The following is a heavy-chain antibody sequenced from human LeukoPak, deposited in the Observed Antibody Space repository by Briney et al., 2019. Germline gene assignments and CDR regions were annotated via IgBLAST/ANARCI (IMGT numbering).Heavy chain of an antibody. J-gene: IGHJ4*02. V-gene: IGHV3-23*01. CDR1: GFTFSSYG. D-gene: IGHD2-21*02. CDR3: ATGARVNPKVTVDY. Sequence: GGSLRLSCAASGFTFSSYGMSWVRQAPGKGLEWVSSIGGSGGSTYYADSVKGRFTISRDNSKNTLYLQMNSLRAEDTAVYYCATGARVNPKVTVDYWGQGTLVTVSS. CDR2: IGGSGGST.